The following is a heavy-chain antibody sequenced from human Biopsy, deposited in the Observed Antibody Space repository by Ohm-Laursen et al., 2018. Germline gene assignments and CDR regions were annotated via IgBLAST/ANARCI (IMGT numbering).Heavy chain of an antibody. V-gene: IGHV4-59*07. Sequence: SDTLSLICTVSGGFIYNFFWSWIRQPPGKGLEWIGYIYYSGSTNYNPSLKSRVTISVDRSKNHFSLELSSVTAADTAVYYCARVGVGAPSIDYFDSWGQGALVTVSS. CDR1: GGFIYNFF. CDR2: IYYSGST. J-gene: IGHJ4*02. CDR3: ARVGVGAPSIDYFDS. D-gene: IGHD1-26*01.